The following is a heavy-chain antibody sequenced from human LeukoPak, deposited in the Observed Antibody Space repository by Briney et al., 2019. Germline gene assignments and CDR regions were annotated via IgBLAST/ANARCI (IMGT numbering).Heavy chain of an antibody. J-gene: IGHJ2*01. D-gene: IGHD2-2*01. CDR2: IYSGGGT. CDR3: ASAMNFGHFDL. CDR1: GFSVNNKY. V-gene: IGHV3-53*01. Sequence: GGSLRLSCAASGFSVNNKYMTWVRQTPAKGLEWVSVIYSGGGTYYADFVQGRFTISRDDSKNTLFLQMNSLRAEDSAVYYCASAMNFGHFDLWGRGTLVTVSS.